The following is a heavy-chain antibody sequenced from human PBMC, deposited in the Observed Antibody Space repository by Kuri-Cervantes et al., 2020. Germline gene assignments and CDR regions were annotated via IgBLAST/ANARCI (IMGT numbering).Heavy chain of an antibody. CDR3: ARGRGYYYYMDV. Sequence: SETLSPTCTVSGGSISSYYWSWIRQPPGKRLEWIGYIYYSGSPNYNPSLKSRVTISVDTTKNQFSLKLSSVTAADPAVYYCARGRGYYYYMDVWGKGTTVTVSS. J-gene: IGHJ6*03. D-gene: IGHD3-10*01. V-gene: IGHV4-59*01. CDR2: IYYSGSP. CDR1: GGSISSYY.